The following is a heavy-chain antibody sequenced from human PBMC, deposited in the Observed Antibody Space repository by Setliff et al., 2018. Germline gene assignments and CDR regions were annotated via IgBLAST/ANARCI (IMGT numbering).Heavy chain of an antibody. Sequence: ASVKVSCKTSGYSFTSHYMHWVRQAPGQGLEWMGIINPGGLSSSSTQKFEGRVTMTRDTSTSTVYMELNSLTSDDTAVYYCARAGLAAAGRKGVFDHWGQGTQVTVS. J-gene: IGHJ4*02. CDR1: GYSFTSHY. CDR2: INPGGLSS. CDR3: ARAGLAAAGRKGVFDH. V-gene: IGHV1-46*01. D-gene: IGHD6-25*01.